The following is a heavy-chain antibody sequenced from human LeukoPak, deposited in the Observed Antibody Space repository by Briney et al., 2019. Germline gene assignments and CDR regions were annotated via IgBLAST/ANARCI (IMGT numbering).Heavy chain of an antibody. D-gene: IGHD2-8*02. Sequence: PGGSLRLSCAASGFTFDDYGLSWVRQAPGKGLEWVSAISGSGGSTYYADSVKGRFTISRDNSENTLYLQMNSLRAEDTAVYYCAKCSGLLVNYYYYYMDVWGKGTTVTISS. CDR1: GFTFDDYG. V-gene: IGHV3-23*01. J-gene: IGHJ6*03. CDR3: AKCSGLLVNYYYYYMDV. CDR2: ISGSGGST.